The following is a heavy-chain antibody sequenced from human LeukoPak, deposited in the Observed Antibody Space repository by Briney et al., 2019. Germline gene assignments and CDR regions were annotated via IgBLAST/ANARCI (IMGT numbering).Heavy chain of an antibody. Sequence: GGSLRLSCEASGFTFSAYAMTWVRQAPGKGLEWVSSIGSDNKPHYSESVKGRFAISRDNSKSMLFLQLNSLRAEDTALYYCARMDRTIIAAVHFDSWGQGTLVTVSS. V-gene: IGHV3-23*05. CDR3: ARMDRTIIAAVHFDS. J-gene: IGHJ4*02. CDR2: IGSDNKP. CDR1: GFTFSAYA. D-gene: IGHD3-22*01.